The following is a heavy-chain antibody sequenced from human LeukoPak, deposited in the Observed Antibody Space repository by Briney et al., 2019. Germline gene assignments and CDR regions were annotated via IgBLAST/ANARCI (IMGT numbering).Heavy chain of an antibody. D-gene: IGHD6-19*01. CDR1: GFTFSSYG. CDR2: IRYDGSNK. CDR3: ARDPGYSSGWYRAPLDY. J-gene: IGHJ4*02. V-gene: IGHV3-30*02. Sequence: GGSLRLSCAASGFTFSSYGMHWVRQAPGKGLEWVAFIRYDGSNKYYADSVKGRFTISRDNSKNTLYLQMNSLRAEDTAVYYCARDPGYSSGWYRAPLDYWGQGTLVTVSS.